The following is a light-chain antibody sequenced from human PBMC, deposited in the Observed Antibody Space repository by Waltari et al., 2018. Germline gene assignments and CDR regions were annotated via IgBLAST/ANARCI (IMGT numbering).Light chain of an antibody. CDR1: SSEVGSYNR. CDR2: DVS. Sequence: QSALTQPPSVSGSPGQSVTISCTGTSSEVGSYNRFSWYQQPPGTAPKRIIYDVSSRPSGVPDRFSASKSGNTASLTISGLQAEDEADYYCSSYTSSSTVVFGGGTKLTVL. J-gene: IGLJ2*01. CDR3: SSYTSSSTVV. V-gene: IGLV2-18*02.